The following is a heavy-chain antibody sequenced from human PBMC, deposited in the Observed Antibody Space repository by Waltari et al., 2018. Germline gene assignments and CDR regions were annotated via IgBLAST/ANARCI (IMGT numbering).Heavy chain of an antibody. D-gene: IGHD2-15*01. Sequence: QVHLQQWGAGLLKASETLSLTCAVDGGSFRGYYWSWVRQPPGKGLECIGEINHAGNTNFNPSLKSRVVISEDTSKSQFYLKLTFVTAADTGVYYCARLEDCSGGNCYSANNHPVDVWGQGTSVTVSS. CDR1: GGSFRGYY. CDR3: ARLEDCSGGNCYSANNHPVDV. V-gene: IGHV4-34*01. CDR2: INHAGNT. J-gene: IGHJ6*02.